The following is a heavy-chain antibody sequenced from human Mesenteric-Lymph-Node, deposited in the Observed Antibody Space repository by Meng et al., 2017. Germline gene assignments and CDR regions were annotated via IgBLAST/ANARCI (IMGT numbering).Heavy chain of an antibody. J-gene: IGHJ4*02. CDR3: VREQYESRGH. V-gene: IGHV3-53*01. D-gene: IGHD3-22*01. Sequence: GESLKISCAASGFTVSSNYMSWVRQAPGKGLEWVSVIYSGGSTYYADSVEGRFTISRDNSRNTLYLQMNSLRADDTAVYYCVREQYESRGHWGQGTLVTVSS. CDR2: IYSGGST. CDR1: GFTVSSNY.